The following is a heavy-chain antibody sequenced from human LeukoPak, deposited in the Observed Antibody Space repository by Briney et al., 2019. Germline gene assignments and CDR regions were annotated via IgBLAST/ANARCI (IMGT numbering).Heavy chain of an antibody. CDR3: ARGLATAGAY. D-gene: IGHD6-13*01. CDR1: GFTFNKYW. Sequence: GGSLRLSCADSGFTFNKYWMSWVRQAPGKGLEWMANINQDGSQKYYLDSVKGRFTISRDSAKSSVYLQMNSLRAEDTALYYCARGLATAGAYWGQGTLVTVSS. J-gene: IGHJ4*02. V-gene: IGHV3-7*01. CDR2: INQDGSQK.